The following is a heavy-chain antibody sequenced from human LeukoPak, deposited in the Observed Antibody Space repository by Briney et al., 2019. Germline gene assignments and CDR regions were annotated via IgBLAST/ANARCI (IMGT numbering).Heavy chain of an antibody. Sequence: ASVKVSCKVSGYTLTELSMHWVRQAPGKGLEWMGGSDPEDGETIYAQKFQGRVTMTEDTSTDTAYMELSSLRSEDTAAYYCATFGIVVVTPDAFDIWGQGTMVTVSS. V-gene: IGHV1-24*01. CDR2: SDPEDGET. CDR3: ATFGIVVVTPDAFDI. CDR1: GYTLTELS. J-gene: IGHJ3*02. D-gene: IGHD3-22*01.